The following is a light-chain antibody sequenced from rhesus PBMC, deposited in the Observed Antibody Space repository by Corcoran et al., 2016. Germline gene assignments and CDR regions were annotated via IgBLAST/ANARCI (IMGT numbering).Light chain of an antibody. Sequence: DIQMTQSPSSLSASVGDTVTITCRASQDIARWLAWYQQKPGKAPNLLIYEASTLQSGVPSRFSGSGSVTDFTLTISSLHPEDFATYYCLQYTNTPRTFGQGTKVDIK. CDR3: LQYTNTPRT. J-gene: IGKJ1*01. CDR1: QDIARW. V-gene: IGKV1-22*01. CDR2: EAS.